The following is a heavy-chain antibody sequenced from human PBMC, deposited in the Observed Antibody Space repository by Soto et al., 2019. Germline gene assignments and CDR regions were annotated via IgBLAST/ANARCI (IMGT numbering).Heavy chain of an antibody. CDR2: ISAYNGNT. D-gene: IGHD6-19*01. CDR3: AREEGSIAVAVPLDY. V-gene: IGHV1-18*01. Sequence: ASVKVSCKASGYTFTSYGISWVRQAPGQGLEWMGWISAYNGNTNYAQKLQGRVTMTTDTSTSTAYMELRSLRSDDTAVYYCAREEGSIAVAVPLDYWGQGTLVTVSS. J-gene: IGHJ4*02. CDR1: GYTFTSYG.